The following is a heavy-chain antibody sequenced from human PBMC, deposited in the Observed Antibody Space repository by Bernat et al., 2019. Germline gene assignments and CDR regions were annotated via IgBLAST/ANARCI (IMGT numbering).Heavy chain of an antibody. CDR1: GGSISSSSYY. D-gene: IGHD2-2*01. CDR3: ARIGYCSSTSCYAFDI. Sequence: QLQLQESGPGLVKPSETLSLPCTISGGSISSSSYYWGWIRQPPGKGLEWIGSIYYSGSTYYNPALKSRVTISVDTSKNQFSLKLSSVMAADTAVYYCARIGYCSSTSCYAFDIWGQGTMVTVSS. CDR2: IYYSGST. J-gene: IGHJ3*02. V-gene: IGHV4-39*01.